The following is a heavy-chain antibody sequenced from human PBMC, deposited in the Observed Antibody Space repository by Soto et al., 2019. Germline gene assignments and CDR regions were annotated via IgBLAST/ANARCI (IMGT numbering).Heavy chain of an antibody. CDR1: GYTFTSYY. Sequence: QVELVQSEAEVKKPGASVKVSCKASGYTFTSYYLHWVRQAPGQGLEWLGLINTNDGITIYAQRFQGRVTMTRDKSTTTVYMELNSLRSEDTAVYYCSRKRGDGYNHLDYWGQGTLVTVSS. D-gene: IGHD5-12*01. J-gene: IGHJ4*02. CDR2: INTNDGIT. CDR3: SRKRGDGYNHLDY. V-gene: IGHV1-46*03.